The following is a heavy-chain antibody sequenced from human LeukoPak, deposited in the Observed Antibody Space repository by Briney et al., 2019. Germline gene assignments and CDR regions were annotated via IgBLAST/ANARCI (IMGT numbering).Heavy chain of an antibody. CDR2: IHYRGST. J-gene: IGHJ4*02. V-gene: IGHV4-59*08. CDR3: ASGMVARFDY. CDR1: GGSISSNY. Sequence: SETLSLTCSVSGGSISSNYWNWIRQPPGKGLEWIGYIHYRGSTNYNPSLKSRVTISIDTSKNQFSLKLTSVPAADAAVYYCASGMVARFDYWGQGTLVTVSS. D-gene: IGHD5-12*01.